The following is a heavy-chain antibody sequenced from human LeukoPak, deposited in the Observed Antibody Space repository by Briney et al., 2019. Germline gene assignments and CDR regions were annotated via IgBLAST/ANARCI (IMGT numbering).Heavy chain of an antibody. CDR2: INHSGST. V-gene: IGHV4-34*01. D-gene: IGHD3-10*01. CDR1: GGSFSGYY. CDR3: ARVLLWLGELHFDY. Sequence: SETLSLTCAVYGGSFSGYYWSWIRQPPGKGLEWIGEINHSGSTNYNPSLKSRVTISVDTSKNQFSLKLSSVTAADTAVYYCARVLLWLGELHFDYWGQGTLVTVSS. J-gene: IGHJ4*02.